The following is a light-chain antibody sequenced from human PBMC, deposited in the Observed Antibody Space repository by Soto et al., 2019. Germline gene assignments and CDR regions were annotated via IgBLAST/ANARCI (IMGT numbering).Light chain of an antibody. CDR2: GAS. CDR1: QSVSSSY. Sequence: EIVLTQSPVTLSLSPGERATLSCRASQSVSSSYLAWYQQKPGQAPRLLIYGASSRATGIPDRFSGSGSGTDFTLTISRLEPEDFAVYYCQQYGSSRTWTFGQGTKV. J-gene: IGKJ1*01. CDR3: QQYGSSRTWT. V-gene: IGKV3-20*01.